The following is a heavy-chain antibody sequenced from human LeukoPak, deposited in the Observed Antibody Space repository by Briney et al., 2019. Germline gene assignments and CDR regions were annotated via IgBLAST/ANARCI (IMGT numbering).Heavy chain of an antibody. D-gene: IGHD3-10*01. CDR3: ARGGRLWFGELLLSPFDY. V-gene: IGHV3-9*01. CDR1: GFTFDDYA. Sequence: GGSLRLSCAASGFTFDDYAMHWVRQAPGKGLEWVSGISWNSGSIGYADSVKGRFTISRDNAKNSLYLQMNSLRAEDTAVYYCARGGRLWFGELLLSPFDYWGQGTLVTVSS. J-gene: IGHJ4*02. CDR2: ISWNSGSI.